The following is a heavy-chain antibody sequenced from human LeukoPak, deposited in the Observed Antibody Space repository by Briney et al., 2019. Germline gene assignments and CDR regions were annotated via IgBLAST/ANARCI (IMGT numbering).Heavy chain of an antibody. CDR2: IIPLLGMT. CDR3: APDGFDI. J-gene: IGHJ3*02. Sequence: GASVKVSCKASGGTFSSYVIIWLRQVPGQGFEWMGRIIPLLGMTNYAQQFEGRVTFTADKSSSTVYMELSSLTSEDTAVYYCAPDGFDIWGQGTVVTVSS. CDR1: GGTFSSYV. V-gene: IGHV1-69*04.